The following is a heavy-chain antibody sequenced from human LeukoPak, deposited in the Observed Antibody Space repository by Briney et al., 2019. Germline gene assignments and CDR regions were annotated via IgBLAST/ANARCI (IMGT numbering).Heavy chain of an antibody. V-gene: IGHV1-18*01. Sequence: ASVKVSCKASGNTFTNFAISWVRQAPGEGLDGMGWINTYNGNTDYAQKVQDRVTMTADTSTSTAYMELRSLRSDDTAVYYCTREDLCGGNVYRCGGSDSWGQGTLVTVSS. CDR1: GNTFTNFA. J-gene: IGHJ4*02. CDR2: INTYNGNT. CDR3: TREDLCGGNVYRCGGSDS. D-gene: IGHD4-23*01.